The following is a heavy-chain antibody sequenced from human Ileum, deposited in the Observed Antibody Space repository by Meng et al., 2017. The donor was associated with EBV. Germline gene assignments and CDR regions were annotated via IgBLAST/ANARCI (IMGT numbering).Heavy chain of an antibody. V-gene: IGHV4-4*02. J-gene: IGHJ4*02. D-gene: IGHD2-2*01. CDR1: GGSISSSNW. CDR2: IYHSGST. CDR3: ASGRKYCSSTSCYGQFDY. Sequence: QVQLQESGPGLVKPSGXLSLTCAVSGGSISSSNWWRWVRQPPGKGLEWIGEIYHSGSTNYNPSLKSRVTISVDKSKNQFSLKLSSVTAADTAVYYCASGRKYCSSTSCYGQFDYWGQGTLVTVSS.